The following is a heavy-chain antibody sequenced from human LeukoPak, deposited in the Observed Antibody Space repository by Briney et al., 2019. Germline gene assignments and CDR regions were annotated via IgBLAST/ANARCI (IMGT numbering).Heavy chain of an antibody. CDR1: GFTFSSYG. Sequence: GRSLRLSCAASGFTFSSYGMHWVRQAPGKGLEWVAVISYDGSNKYYADSVKGRFTISRDNSKNTLYLQMNGLRAEDTAVYYCAKDGYRDTGDWGQGTLVTVSS. J-gene: IGHJ4*02. CDR3: AKDGYRDTGD. V-gene: IGHV3-30*18. CDR2: ISYDGSNK. D-gene: IGHD5-12*01.